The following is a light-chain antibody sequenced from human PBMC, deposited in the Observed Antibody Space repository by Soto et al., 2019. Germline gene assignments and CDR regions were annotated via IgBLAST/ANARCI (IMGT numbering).Light chain of an antibody. CDR2: WAS. Sequence: DIVMTQSPDSLAVSLGDRSTINCKSSQSILYSSNNKNYLVWYQQRPGQPPKLLIYWASIRESGVPDRFSGSGSGTDFTLTISSLQAEDVAVYYCQQYYSTLWTFGQGTKVDIK. J-gene: IGKJ1*01. CDR3: QQYYSTLWT. V-gene: IGKV4-1*01. CDR1: QSILYSSNNKNY.